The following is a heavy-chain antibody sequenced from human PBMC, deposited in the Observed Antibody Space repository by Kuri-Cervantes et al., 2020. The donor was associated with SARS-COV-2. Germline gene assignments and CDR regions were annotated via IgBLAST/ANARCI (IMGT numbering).Heavy chain of an antibody. CDR2: INPNSGGT. Sequence: ASVKVSCKASGYTFTGYYMHWVRQAPGQGLEWMGWINPNSGGTNYAQKFQGRVTMTRDTSISTAYMELSRLRSDDTAVYYCARAAAVTTYYYYYMDVWGKGTTGTVSS. D-gene: IGHD4-11*01. V-gene: IGHV1-2*02. J-gene: IGHJ6*03. CDR1: GYTFTGYY. CDR3: ARAAAVTTYYYYYMDV.